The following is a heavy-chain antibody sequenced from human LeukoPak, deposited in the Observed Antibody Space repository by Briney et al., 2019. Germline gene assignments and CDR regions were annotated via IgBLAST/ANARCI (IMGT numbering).Heavy chain of an antibody. V-gene: IGHV4-59*01. Sequence: SETLSLTCTVSGGSISSSYWSWIRQPPGKGLEWIGYIYYSGNTNYNPSLKSRVTISVDTSKNQFSLKLTSVAAADTAVYYCARASRGHDYWGQGTLVTVSS. CDR1: GGSISSSY. D-gene: IGHD3-10*01. CDR3: ARASRGHDY. CDR2: IYYSGNT. J-gene: IGHJ4*02.